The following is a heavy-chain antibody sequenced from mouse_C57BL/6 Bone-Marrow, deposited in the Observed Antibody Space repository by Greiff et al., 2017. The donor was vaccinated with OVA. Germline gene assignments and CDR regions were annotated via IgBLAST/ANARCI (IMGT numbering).Heavy chain of an antibody. J-gene: IGHJ3*01. Sequence: QVQLQQSGAELVRPGASVTLSCKASGYTFTDYEMHWVKQTPVHGLEWIGAIDPETGGTAYNQKFKGKAILTADKSSSTAYMELRSLTSEDSAVYYSTRREGYYGSSYGFAYWGQGTLVTVSA. D-gene: IGHD1-1*01. V-gene: IGHV1-15*01. CDR2: IDPETGGT. CDR1: GYTFTDYE. CDR3: TRREGYYGSSYGFAY.